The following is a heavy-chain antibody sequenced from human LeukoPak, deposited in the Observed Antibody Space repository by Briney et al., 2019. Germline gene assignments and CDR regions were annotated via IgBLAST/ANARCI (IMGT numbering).Heavy chain of an antibody. D-gene: IGHD6-13*01. CDR3: ARLERQQLANNWFDP. Sequence: GESLKISCKGSGYSFTSYWIGWERQMPGKGLEWMGIIYPGDSDTRYSPSFQGQVTISADKSISTAYLQWSSLKASDTAMYYCARLERQQLANNWFDPWGQGTLVTVSS. CDR1: GYSFTSYW. CDR2: IYPGDSDT. J-gene: IGHJ5*02. V-gene: IGHV5-51*01.